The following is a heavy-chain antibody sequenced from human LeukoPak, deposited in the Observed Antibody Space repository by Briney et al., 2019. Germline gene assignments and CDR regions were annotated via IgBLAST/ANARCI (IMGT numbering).Heavy chain of an antibody. CDR3: ARDRALRAAWFDP. CDR1: GGSISSGGYY. CDR2: IYYSGST. Sequence: PSETLSLTCTVSGGSISSGGYYWSWIRQHPGKGLEWMGYIYYSGSTYYNPSLKSRVTISVDTSKNQFSLKLSSVTAADTAVYYCARDRALRAAWFDPWGQGTLVTVSS. J-gene: IGHJ5*02. V-gene: IGHV4-31*03. D-gene: IGHD4-17*01.